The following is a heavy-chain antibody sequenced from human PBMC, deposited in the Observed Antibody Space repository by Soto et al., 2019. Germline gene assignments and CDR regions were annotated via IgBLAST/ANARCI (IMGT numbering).Heavy chain of an antibody. CDR2: IYYSGST. Sequence: QVQLQESGPGLVKPSQTLSLTCTVSGGSISSGGYYWSWIRQHPGKGLEWIGYIYYSGSTYYNPSLKRRVTIAVDTSKNHCSLQLSSVTAADTAVYYCARGPLYYDSSGYYYGKRYYFDYWGQGTLVTVSS. D-gene: IGHD3-22*01. CDR1: GGSISSGGYY. J-gene: IGHJ4*02. V-gene: IGHV4-31*03. CDR3: ARGPLYYDSSGYYYGKRYYFDY.